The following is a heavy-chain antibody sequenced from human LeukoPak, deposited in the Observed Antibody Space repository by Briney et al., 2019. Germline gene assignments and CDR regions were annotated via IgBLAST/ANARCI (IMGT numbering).Heavy chain of an antibody. V-gene: IGHV3-30*02. CDR1: GFTFSDYY. CDR3: AKDRVTMVRGVPTNTYYYYYMDV. CDR2: IRYDGSNK. Sequence: GGSLRLSCAASGFTFSDYYMSWIRQAPGKGLEWVAFIRYDGSNKYYADSVKGRFTISRDNSKNTLYLQMNSLRAEDTAVYYCAKDRVTMVRGVPTNTYYYYYMDVWGKGTTVTVSS. D-gene: IGHD3-10*01. J-gene: IGHJ6*03.